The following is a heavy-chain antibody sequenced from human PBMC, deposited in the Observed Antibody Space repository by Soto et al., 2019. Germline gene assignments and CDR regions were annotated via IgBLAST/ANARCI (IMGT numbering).Heavy chain of an antibody. CDR1: GYTFTNSG. CDR2: IGAYNGHT. D-gene: IGHD3-22*01. J-gene: IGHJ6*02. Sequence: ASVKVSCKASGYTFTNSGISWVRQAPGQGLEWMGWIGAYNGHTKYAQKLQGRVTMTTDTSTSTAYMELRSLKSDDPAVYYCAREDYYDSSGYLPVRYYFGMDVWGQGTTVTVSS. CDR3: AREDYYDSSGYLPVRYYFGMDV. V-gene: IGHV1-18*01.